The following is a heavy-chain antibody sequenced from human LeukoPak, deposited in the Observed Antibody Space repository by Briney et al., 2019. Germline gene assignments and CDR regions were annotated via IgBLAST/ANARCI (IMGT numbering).Heavy chain of an antibody. D-gene: IGHD6-13*01. J-gene: IGHJ4*02. Sequence: SQTLSLTCTVSGGSISSGGYYWSWIRQPPGKGLEWIGYIYHSGSTYYYPSLKSRVTISVDRSKNQFSLKLSSVTAADTAVYYCARGSTEGIIAAAALDYWGQGTLVTVSS. CDR1: GGSISSGGYY. CDR3: ARGSTEGIIAAAALDY. V-gene: IGHV4-30-2*01. CDR2: IYHSGST.